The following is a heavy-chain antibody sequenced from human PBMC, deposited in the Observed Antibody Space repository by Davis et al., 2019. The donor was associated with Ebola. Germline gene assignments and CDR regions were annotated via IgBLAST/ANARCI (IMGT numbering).Heavy chain of an antibody. CDR2: INHSGST. D-gene: IGHD6-6*01. CDR3: ARAARIAARPWAFDI. J-gene: IGHJ3*02. Sequence: PSETLSLTCAVYGGSFSGYYWSWIRQPPGKGLEWIGEINHSGSTNYNPSLKSRVTISVDTSKNQFSLKLSSVTAADTAVYYCARAARIAARPWAFDIWGQGTMVTVSS. CDR1: GGSFSGYY. V-gene: IGHV4-34*01.